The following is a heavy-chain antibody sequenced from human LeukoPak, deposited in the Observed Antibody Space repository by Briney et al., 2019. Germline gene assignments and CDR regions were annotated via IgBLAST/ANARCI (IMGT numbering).Heavy chain of an antibody. D-gene: IGHD3-9*01. Sequence: ASVKVSCKVSGYTLTELSMHWVRQAPGKGLEWMGGFDPEDGETIYAQKFQGRVTMTTDTSTSTAYMELGSLRSDDTAVYYCARVSYDILTGYQLFDYWGQGTLVTVSS. CDR1: GYTLTELS. J-gene: IGHJ4*02. CDR2: FDPEDGET. V-gene: IGHV1-24*01. CDR3: ARVSYDILTGYQLFDY.